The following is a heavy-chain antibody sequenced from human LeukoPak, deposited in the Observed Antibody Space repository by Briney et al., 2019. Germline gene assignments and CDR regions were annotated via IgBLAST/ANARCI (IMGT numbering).Heavy chain of an antibody. V-gene: IGHV3-13*01. D-gene: IGHD1-1*01. J-gene: IGHJ6*03. CDR3: ARGPPRGKYYYMDV. Sequence: GGSLRLSCAASGFTFSSFDMHWVRHPTGQGLEWVSTIGTASDTYYPRSVEGRFTLSRDNAKNSLYLQMNSLTAGDTAVYYCARGPPRGKYYYMDVWGKGTTVTVSS. CDR2: IGTASDT. CDR1: GFTFSSFD.